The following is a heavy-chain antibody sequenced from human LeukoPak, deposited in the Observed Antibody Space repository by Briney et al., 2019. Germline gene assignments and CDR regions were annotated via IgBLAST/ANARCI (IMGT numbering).Heavy chain of an antibody. J-gene: IGHJ4*02. D-gene: IGHD7-27*01. CDR3: ARGPPNWGYDY. CDR1: GYTFTSFY. CDR2: INPSGGST. V-gene: IGHV1-46*01. Sequence: ASVKVSCKASGYTFTSFYMHWVRQAPGQGLEWMGIINPSGGSTSYAQKFQGRVTMTRDTSTSTVYMELSSLRSDDTAVYYCARGPPNWGYDYWGPGTLVTVSS.